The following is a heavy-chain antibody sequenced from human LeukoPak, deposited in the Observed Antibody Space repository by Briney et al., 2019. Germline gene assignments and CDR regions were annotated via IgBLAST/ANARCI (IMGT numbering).Heavy chain of an antibody. V-gene: IGHV3-74*01. J-gene: IGHJ4*02. D-gene: IGHD1-26*01. Sequence: AGGSLRLSCAASGFTFSSYWMHWVRQAPGKGLVWVSRINEDGSTTSYADSVKGRFTISRDNAKNTLYLQMNSLRAEDTAVYYCARDLGGRSGYWGQGTLVTVSS. CDR1: GFTFSSYW. CDR2: INEDGSTT. CDR3: ARDLGGRSGY.